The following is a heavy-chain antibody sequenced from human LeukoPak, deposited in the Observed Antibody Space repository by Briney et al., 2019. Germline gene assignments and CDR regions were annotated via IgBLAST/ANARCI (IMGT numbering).Heavy chain of an antibody. CDR3: AKTNLEGDYYYYMDV. J-gene: IGHJ6*03. CDR2: IWYGGSNK. Sequence: GGSLRLSCAASGFTFSSYGMHWVRQAPGKGLEWVAVIWYGGSNKYYADSVKGRFTISRDNSKNTLYLQMNSLRAEDTAVYYCAKTNLEGDYYYYMDVWGKGTTVTVSS. D-gene: IGHD3-16*01. V-gene: IGHV3-30*02. CDR1: GFTFSSYG.